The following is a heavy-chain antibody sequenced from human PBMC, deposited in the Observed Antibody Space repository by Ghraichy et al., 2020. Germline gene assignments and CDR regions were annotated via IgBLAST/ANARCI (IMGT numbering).Heavy chain of an antibody. CDR2: INYSGST. CDR3: ASVVVVAATEFTYYFDN. D-gene: IGHD2-15*01. CDR1: GGSVSSGSYY. V-gene: IGHV4-61*01. J-gene: IGHJ4*02. Sequence: SETLSLTCTVSGGSVSSGSYYWSWIRQPPGKGLEWIGYINYSGSTNYNPSLKSRVTISVDTYKNQFSRKLSSVTAAETAVYYCASVVVVAATEFTYYFDNWGQGTLVTVSS.